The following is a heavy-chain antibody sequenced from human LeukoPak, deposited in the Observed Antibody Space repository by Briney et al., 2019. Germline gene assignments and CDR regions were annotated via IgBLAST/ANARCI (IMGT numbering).Heavy chain of an antibody. CDR2: IPYDGSNK. CDR3: ARGLAVAGTIIDY. D-gene: IGHD6-19*01. J-gene: IGHJ4*02. CDR1: GFTFSNYG. Sequence: GGSLRLSCAASGFTFSNYGMHWVRQVPGKGLEWVAFIPYDGSNKYYADSLKGRFTISRDNAKNSLYLQMNSLRAEDTAVYYCARGLAVAGTIIDYWGQGTLVTVSS. V-gene: IGHV3-30*02.